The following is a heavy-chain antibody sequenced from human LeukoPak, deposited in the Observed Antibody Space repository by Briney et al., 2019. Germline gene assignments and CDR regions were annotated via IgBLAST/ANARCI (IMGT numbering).Heavy chain of an antibody. V-gene: IGHV3-11*01. CDR1: GFSFSDYY. CDR2: ITDSGRAI. D-gene: IGHD5-24*01. J-gene: IGHJ6*02. Sequence: GGSLRLSCAASGFSFSDYYMNWIRQAPGKGLEWVSYITDSGRAIYYADSVKGRFTISRDNTKNSLYLQMNSLRAEDTAVYFCARDGQRNYFYGMDVWGQGTTVTVSS. CDR3: ARDGQRNYFYGMDV.